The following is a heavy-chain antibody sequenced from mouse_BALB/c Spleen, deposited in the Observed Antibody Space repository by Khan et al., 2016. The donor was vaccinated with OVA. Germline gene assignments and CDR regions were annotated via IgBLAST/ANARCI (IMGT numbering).Heavy chain of an antibody. CDR1: GYSITSDYA. CDR3: ARVYGGGFDY. CDR2: ISYSGNT. V-gene: IGHV3-2*02. J-gene: IGHJ2*02. Sequence: VQLKQSGPGLVKPSQSLSLTCTVTGYSITSDYAWNWIRQFPGNKLEWMGFISYSGNTKYNPSLKSRFSITRDTSKNQFFLQLNSVTTDDTATYYCARVYGGGFDYWGQGTSVTVSS. D-gene: IGHD1-1*01.